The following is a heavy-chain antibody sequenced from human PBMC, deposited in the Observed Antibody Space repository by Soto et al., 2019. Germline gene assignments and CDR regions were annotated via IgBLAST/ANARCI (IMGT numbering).Heavy chain of an antibody. D-gene: IGHD2-15*01. CDR2: IYYSGST. Sequence: SETLSLTCTVSGGSISSYYWIWLRQPPGKGLEWIGYIYYSGSTNYNPSLKSRVTISVDTSKNQFSLKLSSVTAADTAVYYCASTYYCSGGSCYQGAAEYFQHWGQGTLVTVSS. CDR1: GGSISSYY. V-gene: IGHV4-59*01. J-gene: IGHJ1*01. CDR3: ASTYYCSGGSCYQGAAEYFQH.